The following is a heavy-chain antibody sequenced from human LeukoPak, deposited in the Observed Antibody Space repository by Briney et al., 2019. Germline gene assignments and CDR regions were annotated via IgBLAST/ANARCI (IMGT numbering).Heavy chain of an antibody. CDR3: ARDSVVVPALDY. CDR2: IYYSGST. J-gene: IGHJ4*02. Sequence: LRLSCAASGFTFSNCAMSWVRQAPGKGLEWIGYIYYSGSTYYNPSLKSRVTISVDTSKNQFSLKLSSVTAADTAVYYCARDSVVVPALDYWGQGTLVTVSS. D-gene: IGHD2-2*01. CDR1: GFTFSNCA. V-gene: IGHV4-30-4*08.